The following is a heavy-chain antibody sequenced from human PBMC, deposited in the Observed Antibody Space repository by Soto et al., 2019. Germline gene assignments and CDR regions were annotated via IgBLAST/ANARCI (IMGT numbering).Heavy chain of an antibody. V-gene: IGHV3-33*01. CDR3: ASQAFDY. CDR2: IWHDGSKK. Sequence: QVQLVESGGGVVQPGTSLRLSCAASGFTFSAYGLQWVRQAPGKGLEWLAFIWHDGSKKYYADSVGGRFTISRDNSKSTLYLQVNSLRAEDTAVYYCASQAFDYWGQGTLVTVSS. J-gene: IGHJ4*02. CDR1: GFTFSAYG.